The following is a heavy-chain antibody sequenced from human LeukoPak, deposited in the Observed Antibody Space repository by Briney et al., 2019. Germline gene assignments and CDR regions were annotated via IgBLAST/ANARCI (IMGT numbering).Heavy chain of an antibody. J-gene: IGHJ3*02. Sequence: GASVKVSCKASGYTFTSYGISWVRQAPGQGLEWMGWINTYNGNTKYAQKVQGRVSMTTDTSTSTAYMEVRSLTSDDTAVYYCARVHCSSTSCFASKAFDIWGQGTMVTVSS. CDR3: ARVHCSSTSCFASKAFDI. D-gene: IGHD2-2*01. CDR1: GYTFTSYG. CDR2: INTYNGNT. V-gene: IGHV1-18*01.